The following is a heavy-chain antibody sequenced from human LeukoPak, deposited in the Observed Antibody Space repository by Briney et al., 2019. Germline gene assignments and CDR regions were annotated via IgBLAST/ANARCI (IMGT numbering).Heavy chain of an antibody. D-gene: IGHD2-15*01. CDR2: INPNSGDT. CDR1: GYTFTGYY. Sequence: ASVKVSCQASGYTFTGYYMHWVRQAPGQGLEWMGWINPNSGDTNYAQKFQGRVTMTRDTSINTAYMELTRLTSDDTAVYYCARVYSIQSFDYWGQGTLVTVSS. J-gene: IGHJ4*02. CDR3: ARVYSIQSFDY. V-gene: IGHV1-2*02.